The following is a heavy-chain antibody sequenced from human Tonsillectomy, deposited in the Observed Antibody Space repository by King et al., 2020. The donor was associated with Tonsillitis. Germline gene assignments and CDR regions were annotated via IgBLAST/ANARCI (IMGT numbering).Heavy chain of an antibody. D-gene: IGHD3-16*01. CDR3: AKDAGGGYGY. CDR1: GFIFNTYG. V-gene: IGHV3-30*02. CDR2: IRYDGSNK. J-gene: IGHJ4*02. Sequence: VQLVESGGGVVQPGGSLRLSCAASGFIFNTYGMHWVRQAPGKGLEWVAFIRYDGSNKYYADSVKGRFTIPRDNSKNTLYLQMNSLGPEDTAVYYCAKDAGGGYGYWGQGTLVTVSS.